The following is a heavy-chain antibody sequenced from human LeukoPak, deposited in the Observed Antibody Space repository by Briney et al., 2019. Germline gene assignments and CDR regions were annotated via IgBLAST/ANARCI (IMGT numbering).Heavy chain of an antibody. Sequence: GASVKVSCKASGYTFTSYGISWVRQAPGQELEWMGWISAYNGNTNYAQKLQGRVTMTTDTSTSTAYMELRSLRSDDTAVYYCARGVRGVIAPFFDYWGQGTLVTVSS. CDR1: GYTFTSYG. CDR3: ARGVRGVIAPFFDY. CDR2: ISAYNGNT. J-gene: IGHJ4*02. V-gene: IGHV1-18*01. D-gene: IGHD3-10*01.